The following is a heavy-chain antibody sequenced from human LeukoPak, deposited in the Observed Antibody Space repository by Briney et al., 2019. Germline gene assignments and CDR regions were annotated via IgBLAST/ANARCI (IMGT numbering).Heavy chain of an antibody. CDR3: ARDRTYSSGWYY. J-gene: IGHJ4*02. Sequence: SETLSLTCTVSGGSISSSSYYWGWIRQPPGKGLEWIGSIYYSGSTYYNPSLKSRVTISVDTSKNQFSLKLSSVTAADTAVYYCARDRTYSSGWYYWGQGTLVTVSS. CDR1: GGSISSSSYY. CDR2: IYYSGST. V-gene: IGHV4-39*07. D-gene: IGHD6-19*01.